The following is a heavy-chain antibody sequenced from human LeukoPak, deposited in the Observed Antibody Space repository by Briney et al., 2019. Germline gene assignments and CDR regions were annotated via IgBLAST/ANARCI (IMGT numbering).Heavy chain of an antibody. Sequence: ASVKVSCKASGYTLTAHYMHWVRQAPGQRLEWMGRINPNSGDTNYAQKFQGRVTMTRDTSISTAYMDLSRLTSDDTAVYYCARPYGSGSFDNWFDPWGQGTLVIVSS. CDR2: INPNSGDT. CDR3: ARPYGSGSFDNWFDP. D-gene: IGHD3-10*01. CDR1: GYTLTAHY. J-gene: IGHJ5*02. V-gene: IGHV1-2*06.